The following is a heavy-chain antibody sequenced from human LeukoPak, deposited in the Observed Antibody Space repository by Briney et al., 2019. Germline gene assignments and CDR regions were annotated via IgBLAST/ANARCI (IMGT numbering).Heavy chain of an antibody. Sequence: PGGSLRLSCAASGFTFSTYAMSWVRQAPGKGLEWVSAISGSGGSTYYADSVKGRFTISRDNSKNTLYLQMNSLRAEDTAVYYCAKPGIEYYYGSGSYNIEYFQHWGQGTLVTVSS. CDR3: AKPGIEYYYGSGSYNIEYFQH. CDR1: GFTFSTYA. D-gene: IGHD3-10*01. J-gene: IGHJ1*01. V-gene: IGHV3-23*01. CDR2: ISGSGGST.